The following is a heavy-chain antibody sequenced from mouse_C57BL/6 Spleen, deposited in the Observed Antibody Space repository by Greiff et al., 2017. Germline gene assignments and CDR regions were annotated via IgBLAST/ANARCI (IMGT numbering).Heavy chain of an antibody. CDR2: LYPGDGDP. D-gene: IGHD1-1*01. CDR1: GYAFSSSW. Sequence: VKLQESGPELVKPGASVKISCKASGYAFSSSWMNWVKQRPGKGLEWIGRLYPGDGDPNYNGKFKGKATLTADKSSSTAYMQLSSLTSEDSAVYFCARCPTDYYAMDYWGQGTSVTVSS. CDR3: ARCPTDYYAMDY. V-gene: IGHV1-82*01. J-gene: IGHJ4*01.